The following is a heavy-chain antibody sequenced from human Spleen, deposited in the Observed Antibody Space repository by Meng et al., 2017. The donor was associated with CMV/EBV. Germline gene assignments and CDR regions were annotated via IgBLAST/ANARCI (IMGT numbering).Heavy chain of an antibody. Sequence: GEFLKISCAASGFTFSSYWMHWVRQAPGKGLVWVSRINSDGSSTSYADSVKGRFTISRDNAKKTLYLQMNGLRAEDTAVYYCARGELRQLRNYYGMDVWGQGTTVTVSS. V-gene: IGHV3-74*01. CDR3: ARGELRQLRNYYGMDV. CDR1: GFTFSSYW. CDR2: INSDGSST. J-gene: IGHJ6*02. D-gene: IGHD3-10*01.